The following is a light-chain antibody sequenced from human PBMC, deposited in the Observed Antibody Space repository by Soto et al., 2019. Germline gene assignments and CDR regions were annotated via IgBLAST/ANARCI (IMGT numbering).Light chain of an antibody. CDR3: QQRSSWPFT. V-gene: IGKV3-15*01. CDR1: QSISSN. Sequence: EIVMTQSPATLSVSPGDRATLSCRASQSISSNLVWYQQKPGQAPRLLIYGASTRATGIPARFSGSGSGTEFTLTISSLQSEDFAVYYCQQRSSWPFTFGPGTKVDIK. CDR2: GAS. J-gene: IGKJ3*01.